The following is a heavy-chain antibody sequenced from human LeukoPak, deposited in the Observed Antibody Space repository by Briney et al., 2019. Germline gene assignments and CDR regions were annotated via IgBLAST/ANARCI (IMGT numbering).Heavy chain of an antibody. CDR1: GGSINNCY. CDR3: ARVPCDASYYMAV. D-gene: IGHD2-2*01. CDR2: IYTRGST. Sequence: SETLSLTCTVSGGSINNCYWSWIRQPAGKGLEGIGRIYTRGSTNYNPSLKSRVSMSVDTTKNQFSLKLSSVTAAGTAVYYCARVPCDASYYMAVWGKGTTVTVSS. J-gene: IGHJ6*03. V-gene: IGHV4-4*07.